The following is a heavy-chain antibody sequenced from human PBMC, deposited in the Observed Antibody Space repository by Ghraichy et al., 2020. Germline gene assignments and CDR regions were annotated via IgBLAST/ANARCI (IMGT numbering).Heavy chain of an antibody. CDR3: ARGPYSCSGGACYSPVSL. CDR1: GFTFVGYA. V-gene: IGHV3-23*01. Sequence: LSLTCAASGFTFVGYAMTWVRQAPGKGLEWVSVISGSGGSTYYADSVKGRFTFSRDNSKNTLDLQMNSLRDEDTAVYYCARGPYSCSGGACYSPVSLWGQGTLVTVTS. J-gene: IGHJ4*02. CDR2: ISGSGGST. D-gene: IGHD2-15*01.